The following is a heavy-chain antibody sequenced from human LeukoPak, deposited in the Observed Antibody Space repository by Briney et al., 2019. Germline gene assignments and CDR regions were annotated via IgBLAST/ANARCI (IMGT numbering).Heavy chain of an antibody. CDR2: INPNSGGT. CDR1: GYTFTGYY. J-gene: IGHJ4*02. D-gene: IGHD2-15*01. V-gene: IGHV1-2*02. CDR3: ARESGGGFYGALDY. Sequence: ASVKVSCKASGYTFTGYYMHWVRQAPGQGREWMGWINPNSGGTNYAHKFQGRVTMTRETSIDTAYMDLSRLRSDETAVYYCARESGGGFYGALDYWGQGTLVTVSS.